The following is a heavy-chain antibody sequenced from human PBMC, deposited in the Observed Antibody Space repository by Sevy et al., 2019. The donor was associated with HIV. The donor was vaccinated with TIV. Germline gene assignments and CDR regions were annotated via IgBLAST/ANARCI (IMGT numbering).Heavy chain of an antibody. CDR2: IWYDGSNK. CDR1: GFTFSSYG. CDR3: ARDAQWIPFDY. J-gene: IGHJ4*02. Sequence: GGSLRLSCAASGFTFSSYGMHWVRQAPGKGLEGVGVIWYDGSNKYYADSVKGRFTSSRDNSKNTLYLQMNSLRAEDTAVYYCARDAQWIPFDYWGQGTLVTVSS. V-gene: IGHV3-33*01. D-gene: IGHD6-19*01.